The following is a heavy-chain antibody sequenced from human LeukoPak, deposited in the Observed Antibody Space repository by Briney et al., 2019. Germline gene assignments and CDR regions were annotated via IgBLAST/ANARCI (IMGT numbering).Heavy chain of an antibody. CDR2: IYYSGST. V-gene: IGHV4-59*13. J-gene: IGHJ3*02. Sequence: PSETLSLTCTVSGGSISSYNGSWIRQPPGKGLEWIGYIYYSGSTNYNPSLKSRVTISVDTSKNQFSLKLSSVTAADTAVYYCARARAFDIWGQGTMVTVSS. CDR1: GGSISSYN. CDR3: ARARAFDI.